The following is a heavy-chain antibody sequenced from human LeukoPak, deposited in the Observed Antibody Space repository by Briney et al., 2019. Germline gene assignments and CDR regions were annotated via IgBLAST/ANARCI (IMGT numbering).Heavy chain of an antibody. CDR2: ISDRGSRT. CDR1: GITLSNYG. D-gene: IGHD3-22*01. V-gene: IGHV3-23*01. J-gene: IGHJ4*02. CDR3: AKRGVVIRVILVGFHKEAYYFDS. Sequence: PGGSLRLSCAVSGITLSNYGMSWVRQAPGKGLEGVAGISDRGSRTNYADSVKGRFTISTDHPKNTLYLQMNSLRAEDTAVYFCAKRGVVIRVILVGFHKEAYYFDSRGQGALVTVSS.